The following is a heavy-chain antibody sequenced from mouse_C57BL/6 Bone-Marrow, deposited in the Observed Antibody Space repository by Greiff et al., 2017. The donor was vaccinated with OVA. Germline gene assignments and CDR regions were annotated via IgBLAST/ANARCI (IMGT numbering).Heavy chain of an antibody. V-gene: IGHV5-12*01. CDR2: ISNGGGST. CDR3: ARQDYGSSFSYAMDY. Sequence: EVMLVESGGGLVQPGGSLKLSYAASGFTFSDYYMYWVRQTPEKRLEWVAYISNGGGSTYYPAPVKGRFTISRDNAKNTLYLQMSRLKSEDTAMYYCARQDYGSSFSYAMDYWGQGTSVTVSS. D-gene: IGHD1-1*01. CDR1: GFTFSDYY. J-gene: IGHJ4*01.